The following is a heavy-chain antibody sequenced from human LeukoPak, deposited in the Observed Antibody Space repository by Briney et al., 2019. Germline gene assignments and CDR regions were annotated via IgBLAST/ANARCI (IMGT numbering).Heavy chain of an antibody. CDR1: GGSFSGYY. V-gene: IGHV4-34*01. Sequence: SETLSLTCAVYGGSFSGYYWSWIRQPPGKGLEWIGEINHSGSTNYNPSLKSRVTISVDTSKNQFSLKLSSVTAADTAVYYCARSHPSRWLLGYGMGVWGQGTTVTVSS. CDR3: ARSHPSRWLLGYGMGV. J-gene: IGHJ6*02. D-gene: IGHD5-24*01. CDR2: INHSGST.